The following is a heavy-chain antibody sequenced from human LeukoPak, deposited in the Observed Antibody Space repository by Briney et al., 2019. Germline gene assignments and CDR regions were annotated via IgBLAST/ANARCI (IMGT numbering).Heavy chain of an antibody. CDR3: ARLRDVIGYSNSWFPYYFDY. CDR2: IYYSGST. J-gene: IGHJ4*02. Sequence: SETLSLTCTVSGGSISSTTYYWGWIRQPPGKGLEWIGSIYYSGSTYYNPSLKSRVTISVDTSKSQFSLKLSSVTAADTAVYYCARLRDVIGYSNSWFPYYFDYWGQGTLVTVSS. D-gene: IGHD6-13*01. CDR1: GGSISSTTYY. V-gene: IGHV4-39*01.